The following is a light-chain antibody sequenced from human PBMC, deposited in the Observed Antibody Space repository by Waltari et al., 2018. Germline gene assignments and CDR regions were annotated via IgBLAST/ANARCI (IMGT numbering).Light chain of an antibody. CDR1: TGTVTSGHY. J-gene: IGLJ2*01. Sequence: QAVVTQEPSLTVSPGGTVTLTCGSSTGTVTSGHYPYWFQQKPGQAPRKLMYDTTNQPSWTPARFSGSLLRGKAALTLSGAQPEDEAEYYCLLSYSGARSVVFGGGTKLTVL. CDR2: DTT. V-gene: IGLV7-46*01. CDR3: LLSYSGARSVV.